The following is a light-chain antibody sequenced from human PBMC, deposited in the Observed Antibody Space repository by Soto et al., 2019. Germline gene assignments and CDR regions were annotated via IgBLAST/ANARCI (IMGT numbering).Light chain of an antibody. CDR1: SSDVAAYNY. J-gene: IGLJ2*01. Sequence: QSVLTQPPSASGSPGQSVTISCTGTSSDVAAYNYVSWYQQHPGKAPKLMIYEVNKRPSGVPDRFSGSKSGNTASLTVSGLQADDEADYYCSSYAGNNNLLFGGGTKPTVL. CDR3: SSYAGNNNLL. V-gene: IGLV2-8*01. CDR2: EVN.